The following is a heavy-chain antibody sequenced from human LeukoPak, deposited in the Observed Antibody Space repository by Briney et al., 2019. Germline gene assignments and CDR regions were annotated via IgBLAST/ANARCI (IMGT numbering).Heavy chain of an antibody. J-gene: IGHJ3*02. V-gene: IGHV4-31*03. CDR3: ATPDYDSSGYRDAFDI. Sequence: SETLSLTCTVSGGSLSSGGYYWSWIRQHPGKGLEWIGYIYYSGSTYYNPSLKSRVTISVDTSKNQFSLKLSSVTAADTAVYYCATPDYDSSGYRDAFDIWGQGTMVTVSS. CDR2: IYYSGST. D-gene: IGHD3-22*01. CDR1: GGSLSSGGYY.